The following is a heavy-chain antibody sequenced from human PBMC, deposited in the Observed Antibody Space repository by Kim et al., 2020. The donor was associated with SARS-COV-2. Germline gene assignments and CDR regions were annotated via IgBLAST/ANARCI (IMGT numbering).Heavy chain of an antibody. CDR2: INPGDSDT. CDR1: GYSFTTYW. CDR3: TRLFQITALGIDRFDP. D-gene: IGHD1-20*01. Sequence: GESLKISCKGSGYSFTTYWIGWVRQMPGKGLEWMGIINPGDSDTRYSPSFQGQVTMSADRSISTAYLQRSSLKASDTAIYYCTRLFQITALGIDRFDPWGQGTLVTVSS. V-gene: IGHV5-51*01. J-gene: IGHJ5*02.